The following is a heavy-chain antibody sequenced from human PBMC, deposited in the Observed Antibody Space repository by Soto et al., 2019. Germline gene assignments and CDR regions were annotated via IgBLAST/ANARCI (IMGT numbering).Heavy chain of an antibody. J-gene: IGHJ4*02. Sequence: QVQLQQWGAGLLKPSETLSLNCAVNGGSLSGYYWSWIRQPPGKGLEWIGEIKDGGRTNYSPSLKSRATISPDPSTNQFSLRLYSVTAADTGVYYCARGQEGVVATHWDQGTLVTVSS. CDR1: GGSLSGYY. CDR2: IKDGGRT. CDR3: ARGQEGVVATH. D-gene: IGHD5-12*01. V-gene: IGHV4-34*01.